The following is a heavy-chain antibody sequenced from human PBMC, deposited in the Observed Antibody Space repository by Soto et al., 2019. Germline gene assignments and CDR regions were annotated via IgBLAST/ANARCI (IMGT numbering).Heavy chain of an antibody. CDR2: FYYSGST. D-gene: IGHD3-10*01. CDR3: ARARGGYFDY. Sequence: QVQLQESGPGLVKPSETLSLTCTVSGDSISSYYWSWIRQPPGKGLEWIGYFYYSGSTNYNPSLTSRVTISVDTSKNQFSLKLSSVTAADTAVYYCARARGGYFDYWGQGTVVTVSS. J-gene: IGHJ4*02. V-gene: IGHV4-59*08. CDR1: GDSISSYY.